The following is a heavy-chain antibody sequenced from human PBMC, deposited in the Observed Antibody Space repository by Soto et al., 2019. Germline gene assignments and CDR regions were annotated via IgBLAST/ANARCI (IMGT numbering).Heavy chain of an antibody. CDR2: INPNSGGT. CDR3: ARAPWYYYDSSGYFGYAFDI. V-gene: IGHV1-2*02. D-gene: IGHD3-22*01. CDR1: GYTFTGYY. J-gene: IGHJ3*02. Sequence: ASVKVSCKASGYTFTGYYMHWVRQAPGQGLEWMGWINPNSGGTNYAQKFQGRVTMTRDTSISTAYMELSRLRSDDTAVYYCARAPWYYYDSSGYFGYAFDIWGQGTMATVSS.